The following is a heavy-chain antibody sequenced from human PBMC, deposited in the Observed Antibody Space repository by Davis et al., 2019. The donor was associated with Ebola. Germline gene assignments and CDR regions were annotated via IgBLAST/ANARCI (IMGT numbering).Heavy chain of an antibody. CDR2: INHSGST. CDR1: GGSFSGYY. J-gene: IGHJ4*02. CDR3: ARRGSGYLFDY. D-gene: IGHD3-22*01. Sequence: SETLSLTCAVYGGSFSGYYWSWIRQPPGKGLEWIGEINHSGSTNYNPSLKSRVTISVDTSKNQFSLKLSSVTAADTAVYYCARRGSGYLFDYWGQGTLVTVSS. V-gene: IGHV4-34*01.